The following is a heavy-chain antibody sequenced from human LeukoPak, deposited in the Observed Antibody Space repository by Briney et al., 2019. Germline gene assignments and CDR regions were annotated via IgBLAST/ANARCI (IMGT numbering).Heavy chain of an antibody. J-gene: IGHJ4*02. Sequence: GGSLRLSCAASGFTFSSYWMHWVRQAPGKGLVWVSRINSDGSSTIYADSVKGRFTISRDNAKNTLYLQMNSLRAEDTAVYYCARAGELRYFDWLSYWGQGTLVTVSS. V-gene: IGHV3-74*01. CDR2: INSDGSST. D-gene: IGHD3-9*01. CDR1: GFTFSSYW. CDR3: ARAGELRYFDWLSY.